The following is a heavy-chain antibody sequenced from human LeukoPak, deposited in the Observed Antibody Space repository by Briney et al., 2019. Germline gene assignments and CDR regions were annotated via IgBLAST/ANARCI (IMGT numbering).Heavy chain of an antibody. CDR3: AKEDDIVCSFDY. V-gene: IGHV3-30*18. CDR2: ISYDGSNK. J-gene: IGHJ4*02. D-gene: IGHD2-15*01. Sequence: GGSLRLSCAASGFTFSSYGMHWVRQAPGKGLEWMAVISYDGSNKYYADSVKGRFTISRDNSKNTLYLQMNSLRAEDTAMYYCAKEDDIVCSFDYWGQGPLVTVSS. CDR1: GFTFSSYG.